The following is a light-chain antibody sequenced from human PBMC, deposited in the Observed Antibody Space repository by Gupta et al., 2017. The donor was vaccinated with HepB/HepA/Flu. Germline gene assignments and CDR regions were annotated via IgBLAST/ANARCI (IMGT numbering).Light chain of an antibody. Sequence: QSVLTQPPSASAAPGQKVPISCSGSSSNIGNNYVSWYQQLPGTAPKLLIYENNKRPSGISDRFSGSKSGTSATLGITGLQTGDEADYYCGTWDSSLSAVVFGGGTKLTVL. CDR2: ENN. V-gene: IGLV1-51*02. CDR1: SSNIGNNY. CDR3: GTWDSSLSAVV. J-gene: IGLJ2*01.